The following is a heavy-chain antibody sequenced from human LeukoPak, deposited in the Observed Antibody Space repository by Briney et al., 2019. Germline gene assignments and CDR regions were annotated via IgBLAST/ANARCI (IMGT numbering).Heavy chain of an antibody. CDR2: ISAYNGNT. J-gene: IGHJ4*02. V-gene: IGHV1-18*01. D-gene: IGHD6-19*01. CDR1: GGTFSSYA. Sequence: ASVKVSCKASGGTFSSYAISWVRQAPGQGLEWMGWISAYNGNTNYAQKLQGRVTMTTDTSTSTAYMELRSLRSDDTAVYYCAREAQQWLALDYWGQGTLVTVSS. CDR3: AREAQQWLALDY.